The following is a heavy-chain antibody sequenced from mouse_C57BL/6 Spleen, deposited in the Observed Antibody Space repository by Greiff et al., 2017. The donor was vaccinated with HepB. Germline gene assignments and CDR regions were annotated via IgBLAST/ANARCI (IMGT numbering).Heavy chain of an antibody. Sequence: QVQLQQPGAELVRPGSSVKLSCKASGHTFTSYWMHWVKQRPIQGLEWIGNIDPSDSETHYNQKFKDKATLTVDKSSSTAYMQLSSLTSEDSAVYYCARGAQRSWYFDVWGTGTTVTVSS. V-gene: IGHV1-52*01. CDR3: ARGAQRSWYFDV. CDR2: IDPSDSET. D-gene: IGHD3-1*01. J-gene: IGHJ1*03. CDR1: GHTFTSYW.